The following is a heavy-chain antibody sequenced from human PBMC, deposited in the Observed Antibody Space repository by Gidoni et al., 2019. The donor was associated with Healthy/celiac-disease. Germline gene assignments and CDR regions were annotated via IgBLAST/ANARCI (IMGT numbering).Heavy chain of an antibody. D-gene: IGHD3-22*01. J-gene: IGHJ5*02. CDR3: ARDASSGYYQYNWFDP. V-gene: IGHV1-2*02. CDR1: GDTFTGYY. Sequence: QVQLVQTGAEVKKPGASVEVSCKASGDTFTGYYMHWVRQAPGQGLEWMGWINPNSGGTNYTQKFQGRVTMTRDTSISTAYMALSRLRSDDTAVYYCARDASSGYYQYNWFDPWGQGTLVTVSS. CDR2: INPNSGGT.